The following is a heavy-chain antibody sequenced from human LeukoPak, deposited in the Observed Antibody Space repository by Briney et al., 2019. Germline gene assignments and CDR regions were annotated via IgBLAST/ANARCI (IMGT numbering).Heavy chain of an antibody. D-gene: IGHD3-16*01. V-gene: IGHV3-48*02. Sequence: GGSLRLSCAASGFTLSSYSMKWVRQAPGKGLEWVSYISSSSSTIYYADSVKGRFTISRDNAKNSLYLQMNSLRDEDTAVYYCGRVGFSVWGAFAIGGQGTMVPVSS. CDR3: GRVGFSVWGAFAI. CDR1: GFTLSSYS. J-gene: IGHJ3*02. CDR2: ISSSSSTI.